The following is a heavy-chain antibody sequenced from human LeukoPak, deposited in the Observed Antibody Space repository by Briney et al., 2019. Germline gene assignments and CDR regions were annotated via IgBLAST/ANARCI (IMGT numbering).Heavy chain of an antibody. D-gene: IGHD3-22*01. CDR3: AKGPQLRVVSMAAFDI. J-gene: IGHJ3*02. CDR2: ISGSGGST. Sequence: PGGSLRLSCAASGFTFSSYATSWVRQAPGKGLEWVSAISGSGGSTYYADSAKGRFTISRDNSKNTLYLQMNSLRAEDTAVYYCAKGPQLRVVSMAAFDIWGQGTMVTVSS. V-gene: IGHV3-23*01. CDR1: GFTFSSYA.